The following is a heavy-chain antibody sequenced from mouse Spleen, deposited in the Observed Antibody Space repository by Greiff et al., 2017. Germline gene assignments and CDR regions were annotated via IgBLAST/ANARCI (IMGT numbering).Heavy chain of an antibody. V-gene: IGHV1-69*01. Sequence: VQLQQPGAELVMPGASVKLSCKASGYTFTSYWMHWVKQRPGQGLEWIGEIDPSDSYTNYNQKFKGKATLTVDKSSSTAYMQLSSLTSEDSAVYYCAREGTAYYWGQGTTLTVSS. J-gene: IGHJ2*01. D-gene: IGHD3-3*01. CDR3: AREGTAYY. CDR1: GYTFTSYW. CDR2: IDPSDSYT.